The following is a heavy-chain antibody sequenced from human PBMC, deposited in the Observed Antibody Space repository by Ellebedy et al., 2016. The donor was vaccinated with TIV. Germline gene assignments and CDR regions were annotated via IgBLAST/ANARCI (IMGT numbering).Heavy chain of an antibody. CDR3: ARDPVGVGPAFDV. CDR2: IMESGGNT. J-gene: IGHJ3*01. V-gene: IGHV3-23*01. Sequence: PGGSLRLSCAVSGLTTSSHAMRWVRQAPGKGLEWVTAIMESGGNTYYADSVKGRFTISRDNSKDTLFLQMNSLRAEDTDIYFCARDPVGVGPAFDVWGQGTMVTVSS. CDR1: GLTTSSHA. D-gene: IGHD4-23*01.